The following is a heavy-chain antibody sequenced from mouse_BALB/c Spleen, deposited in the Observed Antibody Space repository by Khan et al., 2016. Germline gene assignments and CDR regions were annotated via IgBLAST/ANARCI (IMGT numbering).Heavy chain of an antibody. CDR3: ARSGDCGTFAY. CDR2: ISPYNGDT. J-gene: IGHJ3*01. D-gene: IGHD4-1*01. CDR1: DYSFTAYF. Sequence: EVQLQESGPELVKPGASVKISCKASDYSFTAYFMNWVMQSHGKSLEWIGRISPYNGDTFYNQKFKGKATLTADKSSSTVHMELRSLASEDSAVYYCARSGDCGTFAYWGQGTPVTVSA. V-gene: IGHV1-20*02.